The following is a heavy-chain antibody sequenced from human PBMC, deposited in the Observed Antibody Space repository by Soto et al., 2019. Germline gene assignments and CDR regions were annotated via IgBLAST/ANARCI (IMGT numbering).Heavy chain of an antibody. CDR3: ARDSRCCGMGV. J-gene: IGHJ6*02. Sequence: QVELRESGPGLVKPSETVFLTCNVSGGSMRSYSWTWMRQSPGKGLEWLGNIFYSGNSNLNPSLRSRLNISVDTSKNKFSLTLNSVTAADTAVYYCARDSRCCGMGVWGQGTTVTVSS. CDR2: IFYSGNS. CDR1: GGSMRSYS. V-gene: IGHV4-59*01.